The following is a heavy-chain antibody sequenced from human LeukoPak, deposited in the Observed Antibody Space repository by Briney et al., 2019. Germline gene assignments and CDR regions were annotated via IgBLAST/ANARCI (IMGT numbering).Heavy chain of an antibody. V-gene: IGHV3-23*01. Sequence: GGSLRLSCAASGFTFSSYAMSWVRQAPGKGLEWVSAISGSGGSTYYADSVKGRFTVSRDNAESSLYLQMTSLRAEDTAVYYCARDYTYCSGGTCYDRFDYWGQGTLVTVSS. CDR3: ARDYTYCSGGTCYDRFDY. CDR1: GFTFSSYA. J-gene: IGHJ4*02. D-gene: IGHD2-15*01. CDR2: ISGSGGST.